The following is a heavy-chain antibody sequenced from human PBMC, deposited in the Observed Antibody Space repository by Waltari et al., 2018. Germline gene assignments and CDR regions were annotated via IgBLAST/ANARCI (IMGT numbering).Heavy chain of an antibody. D-gene: IGHD6-19*01. CDR2: INPNSGGT. Sequence: QVQLVQSGAEVKKPVASVKVSCKASGYTFTGYSMHWVRQAPGQGLEWMGRINPNSGGTNYAQKFQGRVTMTRDTSISTAYMELSRLRSDDTAVYYCARDWDAVAGVFFYWGQGTLVTVSS. CDR1: GYTFTGYS. CDR3: ARDWDAVAGVFFY. V-gene: IGHV1-2*06. J-gene: IGHJ4*02.